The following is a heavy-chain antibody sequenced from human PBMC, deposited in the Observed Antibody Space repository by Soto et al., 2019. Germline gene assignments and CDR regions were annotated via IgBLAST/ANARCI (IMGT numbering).Heavy chain of an antibody. D-gene: IGHD2-15*01. CDR1: GGTFSSYT. J-gene: IGHJ4*02. CDR3: ARDHCSGRSCYVAY. Sequence: QVQLVQSGAEVKKPGSSVKVSCKASGGTFSSYTISWVRQAPGQGLEWMGRIIPILGIANYAQKFQGRVTITADKSTSTAYMELSSLRSEDTAVYYCARDHCSGRSCYVAYWGQGTLVTVSS. V-gene: IGHV1-69*08. CDR2: IIPILGIA.